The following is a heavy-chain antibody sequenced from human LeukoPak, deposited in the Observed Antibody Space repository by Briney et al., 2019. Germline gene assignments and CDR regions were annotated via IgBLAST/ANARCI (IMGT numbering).Heavy chain of an antibody. CDR2: ICGSGDIT. CDR1: GFTFSSYA. D-gene: IGHD1-26*01. CDR3: ARSYSGSEGAFDI. V-gene: IGHV3-23*01. Sequence: HAGGSLRLSCAGSGFTFSSYAMTWVRQAPGKGLEWVSAICGSGDITYYADSVRGRFTISRDNSKNTLYLQMNSLRAEDTAVYYCARSYSGSEGAFDIWGQGTMVTVSS. J-gene: IGHJ3*02.